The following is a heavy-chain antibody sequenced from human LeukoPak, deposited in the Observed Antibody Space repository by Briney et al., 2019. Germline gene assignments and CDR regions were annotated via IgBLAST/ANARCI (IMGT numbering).Heavy chain of an antibody. V-gene: IGHV3-74*01. J-gene: IGHJ5*02. CDR1: GFTFSSYW. Sequence: GGSLRLSCAASGFTFSSYWMHWVRQAPGKGLVWVSRINSDGSSTSYADSVKGRFTISRDNAENTLYLQMNSLRAEDTAVYYCARDKKVRGVIPDNWFDPWGQGTLVTVSS. CDR3: ARDKKVRGVIPDNWFDP. CDR2: INSDGSST. D-gene: IGHD3-10*01.